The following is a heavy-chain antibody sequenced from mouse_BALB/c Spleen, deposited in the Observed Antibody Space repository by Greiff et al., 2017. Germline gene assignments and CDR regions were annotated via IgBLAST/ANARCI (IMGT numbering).Heavy chain of an antibody. CDR3: TRHGDGAWFAY. V-gene: IGHV5-6-4*01. D-gene: IGHD3-3*01. CDR2: ISSGGSYT. Sequence: EVKLVESGGGLVKPGGSLKLSCAASGFTFSSYTMSWVRQTPEKRLEWVATISSGGSYTYYPDSVKGLFTISRDNAKNTLYLQMSSLKSEDTAMYYCTRHGDGAWFAYWGQGTLVTVSA. J-gene: IGHJ3*01. CDR1: GFTFSSYT.